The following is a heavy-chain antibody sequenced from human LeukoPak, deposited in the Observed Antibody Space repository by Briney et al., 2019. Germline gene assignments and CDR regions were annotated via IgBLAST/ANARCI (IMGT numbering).Heavy chain of an antibody. CDR3: ARTELLRRLWYFDY. Sequence: SQTLSLTCTVSGGSISSGDYYWSWIRQPPGKGLEWIGYIYYSGSTYYNPSLKSRVTISVDRSKNQFSLKLSSVTAADTAVYYCARTELLRRLWYFDYWGQGTLVTVSS. D-gene: IGHD1-26*01. J-gene: IGHJ4*02. CDR1: GGSISSGDYY. CDR2: IYYSGST. V-gene: IGHV4-30-4*08.